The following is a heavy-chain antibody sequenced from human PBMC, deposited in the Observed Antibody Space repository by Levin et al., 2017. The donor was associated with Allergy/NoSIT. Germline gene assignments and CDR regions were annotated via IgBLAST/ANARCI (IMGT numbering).Heavy chain of an antibody. CDR3: ARESMGVPRAPFDY. CDR2: INHSGST. CDR1: GGSFSGYY. Sequence: PGGSLRLSCAVYGGSFSGYYWSWIRQPPGKGLEWIGEINHSGSTNYNPSLKSRVTISVDTSKNQFSLKLSSVTAADTAVYYCARESMGVPRAPFDYWGQGTLVTVSS. D-gene: IGHD3-16*01. V-gene: IGHV4-34*01. J-gene: IGHJ4*02.